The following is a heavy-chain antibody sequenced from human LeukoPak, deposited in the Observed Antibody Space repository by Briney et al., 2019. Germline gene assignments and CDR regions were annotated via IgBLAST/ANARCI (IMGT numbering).Heavy chain of an antibody. CDR3: ASRKLGNDY. V-gene: IGHV4-39*07. D-gene: IGHD7-27*01. J-gene: IGHJ4*02. Sequence: PSETLSLTCTVSGGSISSSSYYWGWIRQPPGKGLEWIGSIYYTGTSYNPSLKSRVTISADTSKNQFSLKLISVTAADTAVYYCASRKLGNDYWGQGTLVTVSS. CDR1: GGSISSSSYY. CDR2: IYYTGT.